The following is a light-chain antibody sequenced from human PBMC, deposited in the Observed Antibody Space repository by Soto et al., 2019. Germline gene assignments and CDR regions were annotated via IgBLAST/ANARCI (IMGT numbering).Light chain of an antibody. V-gene: IGKV3-11*01. CDR3: QQRSNWPPMYT. CDR2: DAS. Sequence: EIVLTQSPATLSLSPGERATLSCRASQSVSSYLAWYQQKPGQAPRLLIYDASNRATGIPARFSGSGSWTDFTLTIRSLEPEDFAVYYCQQRSNWPPMYTFGQGTKLEIK. CDR1: QSVSSY. J-gene: IGKJ2*01.